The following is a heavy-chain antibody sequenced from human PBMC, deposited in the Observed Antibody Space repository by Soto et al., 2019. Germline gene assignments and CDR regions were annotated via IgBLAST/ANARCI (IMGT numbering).Heavy chain of an antibody. D-gene: IGHD6-19*01. CDR1: GFTFTSSA. J-gene: IGHJ3*02. CDR2: IVVGSGNT. CDR3: AAESSQWLVFYHAFDI. Sequence: SVKVSCKASGFTFTSSAVQWVRQARGQRLEWIGWIVVGSGNTNYAQKFQERVTITRDMSTSTAYMELSSLRSEDTAVYYCAAESSQWLVFYHAFDIWGQGTMVTVSS. V-gene: IGHV1-58*01.